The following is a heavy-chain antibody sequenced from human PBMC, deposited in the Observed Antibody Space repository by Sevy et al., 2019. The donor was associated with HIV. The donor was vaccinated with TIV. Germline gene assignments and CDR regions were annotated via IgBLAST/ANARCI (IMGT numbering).Heavy chain of an antibody. Sequence: GGSLRLSCAASGFTFSSYSMNWVRQAPGKGLEWVSYISSSSSTIYYEDSVKGGFTISRDNAKNSLYLQMNGLRAEDTAVYYCARDREGYYYDSSGSPSFHDYWGQGTLVTVSS. CDR1: GFTFSSYS. CDR3: ARDREGYYYDSSGSPSFHDY. D-gene: IGHD3-22*01. J-gene: IGHJ4*02. CDR2: ISSSSSTI. V-gene: IGHV3-48*01.